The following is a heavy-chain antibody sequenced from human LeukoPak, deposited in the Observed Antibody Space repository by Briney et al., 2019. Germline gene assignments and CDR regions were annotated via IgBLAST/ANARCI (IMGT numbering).Heavy chain of an antibody. CDR2: ISGDGGRT. CDR1: GFTFSSYA. Sequence: PGGSLRLSCAASGFTFSSYAMSWIRQAPGKGPQWISGISGDGGRTYYADSVKGRFTISRDNPKNTLHLQMTGLRGEDTAVYYCAKIPKFQWLVTPGYYYYGMDVWGQGTTVTVSS. V-gene: IGHV3-23*01. J-gene: IGHJ6*02. CDR3: AKIPKFQWLVTPGYYYYGMDV. D-gene: IGHD6-19*01.